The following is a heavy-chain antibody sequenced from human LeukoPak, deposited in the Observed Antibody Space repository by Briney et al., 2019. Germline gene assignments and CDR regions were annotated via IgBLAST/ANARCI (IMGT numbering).Heavy chain of an antibody. D-gene: IGHD3-3*01. Sequence: ASVKVSCKASGYTFTSYGISWVRQAPGQGLEWMGWISAYNGNTNYAQKLQGRVTMTTDTSTSTAYMELRSLRSDDTAVYYWARDRYDFWSGYNFDYWGQGTLVTVSS. CDR3: ARDRYDFWSGYNFDY. CDR1: GYTFTSYG. CDR2: ISAYNGNT. V-gene: IGHV1-18*01. J-gene: IGHJ4*02.